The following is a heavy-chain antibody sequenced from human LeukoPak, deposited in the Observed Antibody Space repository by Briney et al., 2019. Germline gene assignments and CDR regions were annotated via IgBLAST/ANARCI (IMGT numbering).Heavy chain of an antibody. V-gene: IGHV1-8*01. Sequence: ASVKVSCKASGYTFTSYDINWVRQAPGQGLEWMGWMNPNSGNTGYAQKFQGRVTITRNTSISTAYMELSSMRSEDTAVYYCARGLYSSSHAVWWFDPWGQGTLVTVSS. CDR1: GYTFTSYD. CDR3: ARGLYSSSHAVWWFDP. J-gene: IGHJ5*02. CDR2: MNPNSGNT. D-gene: IGHD6-13*01.